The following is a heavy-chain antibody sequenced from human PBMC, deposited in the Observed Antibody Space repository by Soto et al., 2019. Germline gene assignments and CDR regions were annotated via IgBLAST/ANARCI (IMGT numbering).Heavy chain of an antibody. V-gene: IGHV3-23*04. J-gene: IGHJ4*02. Sequence: EVQLVESGGGVVQPGGSLRLSCAASGFTVRSYAMSWVRQAPGKGLEWVSSISGSGGSAFYVDSVKGRFTISRDNSKNTQQLQMNSLRADDTAIYYCAKDTAVSGTFVVTLDSWGQGSLVTVSS. D-gene: IGHD6-19*01. CDR3: AKDTAVSGTFVVTLDS. CDR2: ISGSGGSA. CDR1: GFTVRSYA.